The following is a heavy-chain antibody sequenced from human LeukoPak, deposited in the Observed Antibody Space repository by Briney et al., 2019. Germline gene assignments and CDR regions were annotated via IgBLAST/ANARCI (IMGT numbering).Heavy chain of an antibody. D-gene: IGHD5-24*01. V-gene: IGHV3-23*01. CDR1: GFTFSSYA. CDR2: ISGSGGST. CDR3: AKDWPRMATTSGLDY. J-gene: IGHJ4*02. Sequence: GGSLRLSRAASGFTFSSYAMSWVRQAPGKGLEWVSAISGSGGSTYYADSLKGRFTISRDNSKNTLYLQMNSLRAEDTGVYYCAKDWPRMATTSGLDYWGQGTLVTVSS.